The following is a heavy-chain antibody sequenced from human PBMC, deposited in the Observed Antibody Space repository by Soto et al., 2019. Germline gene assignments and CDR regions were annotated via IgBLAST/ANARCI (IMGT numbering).Heavy chain of an antibody. Sequence: ASVKVSCKAFGYNFFGYYMHWVRQAAGQGLEWMGWIDPNGGGTKYAQKFQGRVTMTRDTPITTAYMELSRLTSDDTAVYYCARLPFGYSSDSGPLGQGTLVTVSS. J-gene: IGHJ5*02. CDR2: IDPNGGGT. V-gene: IGHV1-2*02. CDR3: ARLPFGYSSDSGP. D-gene: IGHD2-15*01. CDR1: GYNFFGYY.